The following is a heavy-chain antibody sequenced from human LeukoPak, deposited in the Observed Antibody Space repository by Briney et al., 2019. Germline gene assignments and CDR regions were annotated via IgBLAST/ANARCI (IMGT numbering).Heavy chain of an antibody. CDR1: GYSFTSYW. CDR3: ARFRYSGTYRFDC. CDR2: IYPGDSET. V-gene: IGHV5-51*01. Sequence: GESLKISCKGSGYSFTSYWIGWVRQMPGKGLEWMGIIYPGDSETRSSPSFQGQVTISADKSISTAYLQWSSLKASDTAMYYCARFRYSGTYRFDCWGQGTLVTVSS. D-gene: IGHD1-26*01. J-gene: IGHJ4*02.